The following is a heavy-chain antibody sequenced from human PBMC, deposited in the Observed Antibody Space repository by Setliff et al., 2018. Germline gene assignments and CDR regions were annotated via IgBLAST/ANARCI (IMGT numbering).Heavy chain of an antibody. CDR1: GGTFSSYA. V-gene: IGHV1-69*13. CDR2: IIPIFGTA. CDR3: ARERSSSWPTKYYFDY. J-gene: IGHJ4*02. Sequence: SVKVSCKASGGTFSSYAISWVRQAPGQGLEWMGGIIPIFGTANYAQKFQGRVTITADESTSTAYMELSSLRSGDTAVYYCARERSSSWPTKYYFDYWGQGTLVTVSS. D-gene: IGHD6-13*01.